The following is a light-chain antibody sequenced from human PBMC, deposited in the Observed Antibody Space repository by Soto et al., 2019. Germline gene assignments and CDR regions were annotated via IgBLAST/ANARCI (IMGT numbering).Light chain of an antibody. CDR1: QSINGY. CDR2: KTS. Sequence: DIQMTQSPSSLSASVGDRVTITCRASQSINGYLGWYQQTPGKAPNLLIYKTSTLQTWVPSRFTGSGSGTEFTLTISSLQPDDFATYYCQQYRNYPWTFGQGTKVEIK. V-gene: IGKV1-5*03. CDR3: QQYRNYPWT. J-gene: IGKJ1*01.